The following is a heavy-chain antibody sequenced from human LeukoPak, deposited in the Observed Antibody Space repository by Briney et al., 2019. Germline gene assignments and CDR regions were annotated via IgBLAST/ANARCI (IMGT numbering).Heavy chain of an antibody. J-gene: IGHJ3*02. V-gene: IGHV3-21*01. CDR3: GRVGGRSKAAKGDAFDI. CDR1: GFTFSSYS. Sequence: GGSLRLSCAASGFTFSSYSMNWVRQAPGKGLEWVSSISSGSTYMYYADSVKGRFTISRDNAQNSMYLQMNSLRAEDTGVYYCGRVGGRSKAAKGDAFDIWGQGTMVTVSS. D-gene: IGHD6-6*01. CDR2: ISSGSTYM.